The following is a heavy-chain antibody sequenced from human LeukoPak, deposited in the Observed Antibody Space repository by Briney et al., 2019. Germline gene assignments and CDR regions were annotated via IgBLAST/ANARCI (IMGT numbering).Heavy chain of an antibody. D-gene: IGHD3-22*01. V-gene: IGHV4-38-2*02. Sequence: SETLSLTCTVSGYSISSGYYWGWIRQPPGKGLEWIGEINHSGSTNYNPSLKSRVTISVDTSKNQFSLKLSSVTAADTAVYYCARHDSSGTDYWGQGTLVTVSS. CDR1: GYSISSGYY. J-gene: IGHJ4*02. CDR3: ARHDSSGTDY. CDR2: INHSGST.